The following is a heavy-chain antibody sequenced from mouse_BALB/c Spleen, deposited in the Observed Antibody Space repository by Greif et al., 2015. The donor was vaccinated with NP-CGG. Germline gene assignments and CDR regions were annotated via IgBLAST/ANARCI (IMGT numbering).Heavy chain of an antibody. CDR1: GYTFTDYY. D-gene: IGHD4-1*01. Sequence: VQLQQSGPELVKPGASVKISCKASGYTFTDYYINWVKQKPGQGFEWIGWIYPGSGNTKYNEKFKGKATLTVDTSPSTAYMQLSSLTSEDTAVYFCARRTGTEAMDYWGQGTSVTVSS. V-gene: IGHV1-84*02. J-gene: IGHJ4*01. CDR2: IYPGSGNT. CDR3: ARRTGTEAMDY.